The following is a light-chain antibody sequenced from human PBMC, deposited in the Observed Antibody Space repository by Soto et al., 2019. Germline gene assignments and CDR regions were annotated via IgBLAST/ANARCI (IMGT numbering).Light chain of an antibody. CDR1: QSVRSY. V-gene: IGKV3-20*01. CDR3: QQYGSSPLT. Sequence: EIVLTQSPGTLSLSVGERVTLSCRASQSVRSYLAWYQQTPGQAPRLLIYDTSNRATGIPDRFSGSGSGTDFTLTISRLEPEDFTMYYCQQYGSSPLTFGGGTTVEIK. J-gene: IGKJ4*01. CDR2: DTS.